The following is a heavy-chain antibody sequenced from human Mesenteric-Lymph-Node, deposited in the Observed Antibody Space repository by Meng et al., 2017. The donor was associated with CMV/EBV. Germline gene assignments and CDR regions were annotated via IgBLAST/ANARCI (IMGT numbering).Heavy chain of an antibody. CDR3: AKSRGVTTGGSDY. V-gene: IGHV3-23*01. Sequence: GESLKISCAASGFSFNTFWMTWVRQAPGKGLEWVSAISGSGGSTYYADSVKGRFTISRDNSKNTLYLQMNSLRAEDTAVYYCAKSRGVTTGGSDYWGQGTLVTVSS. D-gene: IGHD4-17*01. CDR1: GFSFNTFW. J-gene: IGHJ4*02. CDR2: ISGSGGST.